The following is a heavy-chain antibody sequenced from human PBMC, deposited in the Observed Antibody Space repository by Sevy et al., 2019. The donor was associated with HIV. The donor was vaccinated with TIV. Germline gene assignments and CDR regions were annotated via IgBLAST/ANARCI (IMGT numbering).Heavy chain of an antibody. D-gene: IGHD2-15*01. Sequence: GGSLRLSCAASGFIFNNYDMYWIRQAPGKGRGWVATVSYDGADKDYADIVKGRFTISRDSSRSMLYLQMSSLRPEDTGVYFCAKDMVDCSGGTCYSGAVSPFESWGQGTLVTVSS. CDR1: GFIFNNYD. J-gene: IGHJ4*02. CDR3: AKDMVDCSGGTCYSGAVSPFES. V-gene: IGHV3-30*18. CDR2: VSYDGADK.